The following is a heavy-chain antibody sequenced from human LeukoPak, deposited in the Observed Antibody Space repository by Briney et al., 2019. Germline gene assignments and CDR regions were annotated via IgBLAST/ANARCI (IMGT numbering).Heavy chain of an antibody. CDR3: AKDPGAGSPDDYFDY. CDR1: GFTFSHYW. Sequence: GSLRLSCVASGFTFSHYWMNWVRQAPGKGLEWVANIKQDGSEVYYLDSVKGRFTISRDNSKNTLYLQMNSLRAEDTAVYYCAKDPGAGSPDDYFDYWGQGTLVTVSS. D-gene: IGHD1-14*01. J-gene: IGHJ4*02. CDR2: IKQDGSEV. V-gene: IGHV3-7*01.